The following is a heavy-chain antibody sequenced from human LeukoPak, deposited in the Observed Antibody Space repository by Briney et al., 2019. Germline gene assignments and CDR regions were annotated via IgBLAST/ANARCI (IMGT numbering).Heavy chain of an antibody. Sequence: PSETLSLTCTVSGGSISSGSYYWSWIRQPAGKGLEWIGRIYTSGSTNYNPSLKSRVTISVDTSKNQFSLKLSSVTAADTAVYYCARGDYDFWRYWGQGTLVTVSS. CDR3: ARGDYDFWRY. V-gene: IGHV4-61*02. CDR2: IYTSGST. D-gene: IGHD3-3*01. CDR1: GGSISSGSYY. J-gene: IGHJ4*02.